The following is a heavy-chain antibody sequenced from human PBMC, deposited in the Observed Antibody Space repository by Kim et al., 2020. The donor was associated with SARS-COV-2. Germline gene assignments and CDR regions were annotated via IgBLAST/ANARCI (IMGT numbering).Heavy chain of an antibody. D-gene: IGHD2-2*01. Sequence: GGSLRLSCAASGFTFSSYGMHWVRQAPGKGLEWVAVISYDGSNKYYADSVKGRFTISRDNSKNTLYLQMNSLRAEDTAVYYCAKDYNKYCSSTSCSSGMDVWGQGTTVTVSS. CDR3: AKDYNKYCSSTSCSSGMDV. CDR2: ISYDGSNK. CDR1: GFTFSSYG. J-gene: IGHJ6*02. V-gene: IGHV3-30*18.